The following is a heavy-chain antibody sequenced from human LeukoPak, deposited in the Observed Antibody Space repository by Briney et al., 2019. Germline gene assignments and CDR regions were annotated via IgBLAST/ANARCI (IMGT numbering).Heavy chain of an antibody. CDR3: AKTQTMMGAFDI. CDR1: GGSITSGDYY. CDR2: IYNSGST. D-gene: IGHD3-22*01. V-gene: IGHV4-30-4*01. Sequence: KSSETLSLTCTVSGGSITSGDYYWSWIRQPPGKGLEWIGYIYNSGSTYYNPSLKSRVTISVDTSKKQFSLKLSSVTAADTAVYCCAKTQTMMGAFDIWGQGTKVTVSS. J-gene: IGHJ3*02.